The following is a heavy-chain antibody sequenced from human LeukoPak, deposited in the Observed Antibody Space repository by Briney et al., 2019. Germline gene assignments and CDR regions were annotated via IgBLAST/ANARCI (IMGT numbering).Heavy chain of an antibody. D-gene: IGHD3-9*01. J-gene: IGHJ6*02. CDR2: IKQDGSEK. Sequence: GGSLRLSCAASGFTFSSYWMSWVRQAPGKGLEWVANIKQDGSEKYYVDSVKGRFTISRDNAKNSLYLQMNSLRAEDTAVYYCASRKILTPPYYYYGMDVWGQGTTVTVSS. CDR1: GFTFSSYW. V-gene: IGHV3-7*01. CDR3: ASRKILTPPYYYYGMDV.